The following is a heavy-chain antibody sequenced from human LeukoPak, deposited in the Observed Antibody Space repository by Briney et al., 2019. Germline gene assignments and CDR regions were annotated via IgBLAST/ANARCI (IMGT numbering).Heavy chain of an antibody. D-gene: IGHD3-22*01. J-gene: IGHJ4*02. V-gene: IGHV4-31*03. CDR3: ARVGGRYYDISGYYYVGY. CDR2: IYDSGST. CDR1: GGSISSCGYY. Sequence: PAETLTLTCTVSGGSISSCGYYWSWLRQHPGKGLEWIRYIYDSGSTYYNPSLKSRVTISGDTSKNQFSLKLSSVTAAGTAVYYCARVGGRYYDISGYYYVGYWGQGTLVTVSS.